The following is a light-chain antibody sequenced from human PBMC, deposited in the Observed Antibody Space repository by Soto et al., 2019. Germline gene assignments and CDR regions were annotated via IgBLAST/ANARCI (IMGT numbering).Light chain of an antibody. CDR2: DAS. Sequence: EIVLTQSPATLSLSPGERATLSCRASQSVSSYLAWYQQKPGQAPRLLIYDASNRATGIPARLSGSGSGTDFTLTISSLEPEDFAVYYCQQRSNWPLTSGGGTKVDIK. CDR1: QSVSSY. V-gene: IGKV3-11*01. CDR3: QQRSNWPLT. J-gene: IGKJ4*01.